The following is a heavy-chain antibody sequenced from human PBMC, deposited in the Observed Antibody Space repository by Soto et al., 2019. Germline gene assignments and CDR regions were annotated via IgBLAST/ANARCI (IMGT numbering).Heavy chain of an antibody. J-gene: IGHJ3*02. CDR2: IKSKIVGGTT. Sequence: GGSLRLSCAVPGDSLSNVWMNWVRQAPGKGLEWVGRIKSKIVGGTTDYAAPVKGRFSISRDDSTNMAYLQMNGLKSEDTAVYYCTTKFWGSYPDAFDIWGQGTTVTVSS. V-gene: IGHV3-15*07. D-gene: IGHD3-16*01. CDR3: TTKFWGSYPDAFDI. CDR1: GDSLSNVW.